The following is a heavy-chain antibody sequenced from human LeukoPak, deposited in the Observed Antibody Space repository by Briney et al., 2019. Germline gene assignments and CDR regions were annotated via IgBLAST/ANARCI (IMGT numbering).Heavy chain of an antibody. Sequence: SETLSLTCTVSGGSISSYYWSWIRQPPGKGLGWIGYIYYSGSTNYNPSLKSRVTISVDTSKNQFSLKLNSVTAADTAVYYCARVIAGSYCGGDCLDYWGQGTLVTVSS. D-gene: IGHD2-21*01. CDR1: GGSISSYY. CDR3: ARVIAGSYCGGDCLDY. J-gene: IGHJ4*02. CDR2: IYYSGST. V-gene: IGHV4-59*01.